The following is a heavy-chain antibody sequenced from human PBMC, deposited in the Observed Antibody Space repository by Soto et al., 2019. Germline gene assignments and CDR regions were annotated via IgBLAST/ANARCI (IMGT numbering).Heavy chain of an antibody. CDR1: GYTFTSYG. Sequence: VQLVQSGAEVKRPGASVKVSCKASGYTFTSYGISWVRQAPGQGLESMGWISAYNGNTNYAQKLQGRVTMTTDTSTSTAYMELRSLRSDDTAVYYCAREGVGATPDYYYYYGMDVWGQGTTVTVSS. CDR3: AREGVGATPDYYYYYGMDV. J-gene: IGHJ6*02. CDR2: ISAYNGNT. D-gene: IGHD1-26*01. V-gene: IGHV1-18*01.